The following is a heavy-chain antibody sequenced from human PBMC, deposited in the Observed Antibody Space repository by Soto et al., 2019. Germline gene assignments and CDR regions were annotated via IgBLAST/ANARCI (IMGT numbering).Heavy chain of an antibody. D-gene: IGHD4-17*01. Sequence: PSETLSLTCTVSGGSISSYYWSWIRQPPGKGLEWIGYIYYSGSTYYNPSLKSRVTISVDTSKNQFSLKLSSVTAADTAVYYCARGPYGDYVDFDYWGQGTLVTVSS. CDR3: ARGPYGDYVDFDY. V-gene: IGHV4-59*08. J-gene: IGHJ4*02. CDR2: IYYSGST. CDR1: GGSISSYY.